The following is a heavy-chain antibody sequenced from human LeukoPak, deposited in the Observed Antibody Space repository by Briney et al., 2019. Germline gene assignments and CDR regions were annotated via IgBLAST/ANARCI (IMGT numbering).Heavy chain of an antibody. CDR2: MNPNSGNT. J-gene: IGHJ6*03. CDR3: ARLSWNDILTGYYYYMDV. D-gene: IGHD3-9*01. CDR1: GYTFTSYD. Sequence: ASVKVSCKASGYTFTSYDINWVRQATGQGLEWMGWMNPNSGNTGYAQKFQGRVTMTRNTSISTAYMELSSLRSEDTAVYYCARLSWNDILTGYYYYMDVWGKGTTVTISS. V-gene: IGHV1-8*01.